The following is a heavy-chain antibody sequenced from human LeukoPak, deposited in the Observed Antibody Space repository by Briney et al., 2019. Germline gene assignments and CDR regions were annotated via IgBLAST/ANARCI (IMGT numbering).Heavy chain of an antibody. CDR2: INPSGGST. V-gene: IGHV1-46*01. CDR1: GYTFTSYY. Sequence: ASVKVSCKASGYTFTSYYMHWVRQAPGQGLEWMGIINPSGGSTSYAQKFRGRVTMTRDTSTSTVYMELSGLRSEDTAVYYCAREGIAVAGSPIYYYYYYMDVWGKGTTVTVSS. J-gene: IGHJ6*03. CDR3: AREGIAVAGSPIYYYYYYMDV. D-gene: IGHD6-19*01.